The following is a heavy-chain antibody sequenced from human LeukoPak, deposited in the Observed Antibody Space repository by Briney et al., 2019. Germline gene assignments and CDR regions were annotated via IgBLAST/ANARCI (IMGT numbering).Heavy chain of an antibody. CDR2: INHSGST. Sequence: NASETLSLTSAVYGGSFSGYYWSWIHQPPGKGLEWIGEINHSGSTNYNPSLKSRVTISVDTSKNQFSLKLSSVTAADTAVYYCAKDRYYDFWSGYYRPSYYYGMDVWGQGTTVTVSS. CDR1: GGSFSGYY. J-gene: IGHJ6*02. V-gene: IGHV4-34*01. CDR3: AKDRYYDFWSGYYRPSYYYGMDV. D-gene: IGHD3-3*01.